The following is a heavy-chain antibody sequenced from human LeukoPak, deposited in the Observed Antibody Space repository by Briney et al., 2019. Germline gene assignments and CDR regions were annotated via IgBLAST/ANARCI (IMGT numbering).Heavy chain of an antibody. CDR3: ARDDYDFWSGLYYMDV. Sequence: SETLSLTCTVSGGSISSYYWSWLRQPPGKGLEWIGYIYYSGGTNYNPSLKSRVTISVDTSKNQFSLKLSSVTAAGTAVYYCARDDYDFWSGLYYMDVWGKGTTVTVSS. CDR2: IYYSGGT. CDR1: GGSISSYY. D-gene: IGHD3-3*01. V-gene: IGHV4-59*01. J-gene: IGHJ6*03.